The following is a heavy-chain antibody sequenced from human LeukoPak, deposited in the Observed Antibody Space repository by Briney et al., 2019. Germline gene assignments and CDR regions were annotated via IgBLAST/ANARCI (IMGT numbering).Heavy chain of an antibody. Sequence: GASVKVSCKASGYTFTSYDINWVRQATGQGLEWMGWMNPNSGNTGYAQKFQGRVTMTRNTSISTAYMELSSLRSEDTAVYYCARVEVYCGSTSCYLGYNWFDPWGQGTLVTVSS. CDR2: MNPNSGNT. D-gene: IGHD2-2*01. CDR1: GYTFTSYD. CDR3: ARVEVYCGSTSCYLGYNWFDP. J-gene: IGHJ5*02. V-gene: IGHV1-8*01.